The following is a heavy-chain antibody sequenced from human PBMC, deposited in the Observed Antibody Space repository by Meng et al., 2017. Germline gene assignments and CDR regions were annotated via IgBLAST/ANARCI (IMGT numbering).Heavy chain of an antibody. Sequence: EVELVGAGGGLVQPGGSLRLSWAASGFTVSSNYMSWVRQAPGKGLEWVSVIYSGGSTYYADSVKGRFTISRDNSKNTLYLQMNSLRAEDTAVYYCARDRDGYNWFDPWGQGTLVTVSS. J-gene: IGHJ5*02. CDR3: ARDRDGYNWFDP. CDR1: GFTVSSNY. CDR2: IYSGGST. D-gene: IGHD5-24*01. V-gene: IGHV3-66*02.